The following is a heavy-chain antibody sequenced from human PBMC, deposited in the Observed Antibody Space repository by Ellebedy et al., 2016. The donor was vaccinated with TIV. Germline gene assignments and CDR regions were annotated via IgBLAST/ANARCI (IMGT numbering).Heavy chain of an antibody. CDR1: GASITTYY. CDR3: AFSRSGRVFDY. CDR2: MSYSGST. J-gene: IGHJ4*02. V-gene: IGHV4-59*08. D-gene: IGHD3-10*01. Sequence: MPSETLSLTCNVSGASITTYYWNWIRQSPGKGLEWIGYMSYSGSTNYNPSLKSRVTISVDTSKNQFSLKLSSVTAADTAVYYCAFSRSGRVFDYWGQGTLVTVSS.